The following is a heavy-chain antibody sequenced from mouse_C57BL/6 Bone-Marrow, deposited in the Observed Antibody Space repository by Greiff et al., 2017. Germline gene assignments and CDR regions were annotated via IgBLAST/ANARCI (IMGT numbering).Heavy chain of an antibody. V-gene: IGHV1-62-3*01. J-gene: IGHJ3*01. Sequence: QVQLQQPGAELVKPGASVKLSCKASGFTFTSYWMHWVKQTPGRGLEWIGRIDPNSGGTKYNEMIKSKVTLTVDKPSSTVYMQLSSLTSEDSAVYYCARESIYYGNYVGFAYWGQGTLVTVSA. CDR1: GFTFTSYW. CDR2: IDPNSGGT. CDR3: ARESIYYGNYVGFAY. D-gene: IGHD2-1*01.